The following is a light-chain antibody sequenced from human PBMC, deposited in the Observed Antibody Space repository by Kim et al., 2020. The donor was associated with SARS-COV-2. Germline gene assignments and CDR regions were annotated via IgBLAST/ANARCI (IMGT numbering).Light chain of an antibody. Sequence: DIQMTQSPSSLSASVGDRVTITCRASQSIGNHLNWYQQKPGRAPRLLVYAASTLHGVVPSRFSGSGSGTDFTLTVSSLQPDDFATYYCQQSFSIPITFGQGTRLEIK. CDR1: QSIGNH. CDR3: QQSFSIPIT. CDR2: AAS. V-gene: IGKV1-39*01. J-gene: IGKJ5*01.